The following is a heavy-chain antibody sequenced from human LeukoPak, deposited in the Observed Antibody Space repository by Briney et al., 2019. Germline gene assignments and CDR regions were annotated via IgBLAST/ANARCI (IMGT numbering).Heavy chain of an antibody. D-gene: IGHD3-22*01. V-gene: IGHV1-2*02. CDR3: ARVGYYESSGYYEY. CDR2: NPNSGGT. Sequence: NPNSGGTNYAQKFQGRVTMTRDTSISTVYMELSRLRSDDTAVYYCARVGYYESSGYYEYWGQGTLVTVSS. J-gene: IGHJ4*02.